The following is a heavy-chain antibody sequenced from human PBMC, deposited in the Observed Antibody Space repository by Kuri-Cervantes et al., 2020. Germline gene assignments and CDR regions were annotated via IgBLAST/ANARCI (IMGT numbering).Heavy chain of an antibody. J-gene: IGHJ4*02. CDR1: SGSISSSSYY. Sequence: SETLSLTCTVSSGSISSSSYYWGWIRQPPGKGLEWIGTIDYSGSTYYNPSLKSRVTISVDTSGNQFSLKLSSVTAADTAVYYCARGLDCSSTSCYGYFDYWGQGTLVTVSS. CDR3: ARGLDCSSTSCYGYFDY. CDR2: IDYSGST. D-gene: IGHD2-2*01. V-gene: IGHV4-39*07.